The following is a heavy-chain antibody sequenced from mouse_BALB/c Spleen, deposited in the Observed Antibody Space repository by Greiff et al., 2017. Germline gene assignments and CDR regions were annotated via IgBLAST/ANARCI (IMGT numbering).Heavy chain of an antibody. V-gene: IGHV1-14*01. CDR3: ARAIYYGYDGRYFDV. D-gene: IGHD2-2*01. J-gene: IGHJ1*01. CDR2: INPYNDGT. Sequence: VQLQQSGPELVKPGASVKMSCKASGYTFTSYVMHWVKQKPGQGLEWIGYINPYNDGTKYNEKFKGKATLTSDKSSSTAYMELSSLTSEDSAVYYCARAIYYGYDGRYFDVWGAGTTVTVSS. CDR1: GYTFTSYV.